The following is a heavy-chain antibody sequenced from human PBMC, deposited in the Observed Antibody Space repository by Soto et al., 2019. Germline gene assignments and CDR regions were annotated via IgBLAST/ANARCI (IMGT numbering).Heavy chain of an antibody. D-gene: IGHD2-2*01. CDR2: VYYSGSS. J-gene: IGHJ5*02. CDR1: GDSISGGASF. Sequence: TLSLTCPVSGDSISGGASFWSWIRQPPGKGLEWIANVYYSGSSYYNPSLKSRLTISVDTTKNQFSLQLKSMTAADTAVYYCAKLSCTSSTCYFPGWFDPWGQGTMVTV. V-gene: IGHV4-31*03. CDR3: AKLSCTSSTCYFPGWFDP.